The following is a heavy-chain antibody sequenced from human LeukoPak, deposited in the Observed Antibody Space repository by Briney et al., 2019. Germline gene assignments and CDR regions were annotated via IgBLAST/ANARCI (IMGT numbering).Heavy chain of an antibody. CDR1: GFTFSNAW. D-gene: IGHD7-27*01. CDR2: IKSKTDGGTT. Sequence: PGGSLRLSCAASGFTFSNAWMSWVRQAPGKGLEWVGRIKSKTDGGTTDYAAPVKGRFTISGDDSKNTLYLQMNSLKTEDTAVYYCTTDLLGTGFFDYWGQGTLVTVSS. J-gene: IGHJ4*02. V-gene: IGHV3-15*01. CDR3: TTDLLGTGFFDY.